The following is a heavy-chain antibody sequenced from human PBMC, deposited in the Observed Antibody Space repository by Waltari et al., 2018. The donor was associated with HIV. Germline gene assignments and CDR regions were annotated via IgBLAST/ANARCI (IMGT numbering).Heavy chain of an antibody. CDR3: ARYAGGYYDSSGLYYFDY. V-gene: IGHV4-59*01. J-gene: IGHJ4*02. CDR1: GGSISRYS. Sequence: QVQLQESGPGLVKPSETLSLTCTVSGGSISRYSWSWFRQPPGKGLEWLGNVYYTGSTNYNPSLKSRVTISVDTSKNQFSLKLSSVTAADTAVYYCARYAGGYYDSSGLYYFDYWGQGTLVTVSS. D-gene: IGHD3-22*01. CDR2: VYYTGST.